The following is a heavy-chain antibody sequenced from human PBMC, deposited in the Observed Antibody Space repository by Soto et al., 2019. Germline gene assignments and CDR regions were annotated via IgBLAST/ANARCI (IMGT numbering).Heavy chain of an antibody. Sequence: PSETLSLTCAVYCGSFSGYYWSWIRQPPGKGLEWIGEINHSGSTNYNPSLKSRVTISVDTSKNQFSLKLSSVTAADTVVYYCARGHYGDYARYFDYWGQGTLVTVSS. CDR2: INHSGST. CDR1: CGSFSGYY. V-gene: IGHV4-34*01. D-gene: IGHD4-17*01. CDR3: ARGHYGDYARYFDY. J-gene: IGHJ4*02.